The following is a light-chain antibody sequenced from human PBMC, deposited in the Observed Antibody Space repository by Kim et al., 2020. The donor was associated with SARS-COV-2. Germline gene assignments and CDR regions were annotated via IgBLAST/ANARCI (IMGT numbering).Light chain of an antibody. Sequence: DIQMTQSPSSLSASVGDRVTITCRPSQSIGKFLNWYQQKPGGAPKLLIYGVSSLRSGVPSRFSGSGSATDFSLTIRSLQPEDFATYYRQLNNTTPPTLGEGTKVDIK. CDR2: GVS. J-gene: IGKJ1*01. CDR3: QLNNTTPPT. V-gene: IGKV1-39*01. CDR1: QSIGKF.